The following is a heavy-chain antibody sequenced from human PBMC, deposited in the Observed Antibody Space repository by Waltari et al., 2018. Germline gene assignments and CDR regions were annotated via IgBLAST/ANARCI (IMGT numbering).Heavy chain of an antibody. CDR2: MNPNSGNT. CDR3: ARGGRFHSSGYYDY. J-gene: IGHJ4*02. V-gene: IGHV1-8*02. D-gene: IGHD3-22*01. CDR1: GFTFSSYS. Sequence: VQLVESGGGLVKPGGSLRLSCAASGFTFSSYSMNWVRQATGQGLEWMGWMNPNSGNTGYAQKFQGRVTMTRNTSISTAYMELSSLRSEDTAVYYCARGGRFHSSGYYDYWGQGTLVTVSS.